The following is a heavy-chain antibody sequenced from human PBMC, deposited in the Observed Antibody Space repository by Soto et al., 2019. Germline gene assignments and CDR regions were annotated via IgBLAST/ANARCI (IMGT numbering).Heavy chain of an antibody. CDR1: GYSFIGYY. CDR3: ARGDVNWFDP. D-gene: IGHD2-21*02. Sequence: ASVKVSCKASGYSFIGYYMHWVRQAPGRGLEWMGWINPKGGVTNYAQKFQGGVTMTRDTSITTAYMELSSLRSDDTAVYYCARGDVNWFDPWGQGTLVTVSS. V-gene: IGHV1-2*02. J-gene: IGHJ5*02. CDR2: INPKGGVT.